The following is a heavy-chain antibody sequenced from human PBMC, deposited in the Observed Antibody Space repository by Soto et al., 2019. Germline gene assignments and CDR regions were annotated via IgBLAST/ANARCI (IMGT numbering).Heavy chain of an antibody. V-gene: IGHV3-11*01. CDR3: ARVIAAAGTLSYVSGWFDP. CDR1: GFNFSDYY. Sequence: QVQLVESGGGLVKPGGSLRLSCAASGFNFSDYYMSWIRQAPGKGLEWVSYISSSGSTIYYADSVKGRFTISRDNAKNSLYLQMNSLRAEDTAVYYCARVIAAAGTLSYVSGWFDPWGQGTLVTVSS. D-gene: IGHD6-13*01. J-gene: IGHJ5*02. CDR2: ISSSGSTI.